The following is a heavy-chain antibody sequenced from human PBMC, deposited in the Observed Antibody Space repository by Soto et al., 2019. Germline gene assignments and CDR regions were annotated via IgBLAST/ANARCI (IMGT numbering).Heavy chain of an antibody. J-gene: IGHJ4*02. Sequence: QVQLVQSGPEVKRPGASVRISCRTAGYSFKNYAIHWVRQATGKNLERMGWSNEGSGNTRYSYKFQGRMSIARDTSASTSYLDLRSLTSEDTAVYFCARDDRTISGAVTLDYWGPGTLVTVSS. D-gene: IGHD3-3*02. CDR3: ARDDRTISGAVTLDY. V-gene: IGHV1-3*01. CDR2: SNEGSGNT. CDR1: GYSFKNYA.